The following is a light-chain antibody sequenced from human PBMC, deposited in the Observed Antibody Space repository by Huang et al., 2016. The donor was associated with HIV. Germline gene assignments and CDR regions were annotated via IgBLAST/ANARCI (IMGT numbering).Light chain of an antibody. J-gene: IGKJ4*01. Sequence: DIQMTQSPSSLSASVGDRVTITCRASQSISSSLNWYQQKSGNAPKLLIYAASSLQSGVPSRCSGSGAGTDFTLTISSLQPEDFATYYCQQSYSTLPLTFGGGTKVEIK. CDR1: QSISSS. CDR3: QQSYSTLPLT. CDR2: AAS. V-gene: IGKV1-39*01.